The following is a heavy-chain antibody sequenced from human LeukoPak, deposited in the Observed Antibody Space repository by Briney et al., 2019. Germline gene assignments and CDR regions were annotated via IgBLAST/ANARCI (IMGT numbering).Heavy chain of an antibody. CDR1: GGTFSSYA. D-gene: IGHD4-17*01. CDR2: IIPIFGTA. CDR3: ARRAYDYGDYLLSDAFDI. Sequence: SVKVSCKASGGTFSSYAISWVRQAPGQGLEWMGGIIPIFGTANYAQKFQGRVTITADEATSTAYMELSSLRSEDTAVYYCARRAYDYGDYLLSDAFDIWGQGTMVTVSS. J-gene: IGHJ3*02. V-gene: IGHV1-69*13.